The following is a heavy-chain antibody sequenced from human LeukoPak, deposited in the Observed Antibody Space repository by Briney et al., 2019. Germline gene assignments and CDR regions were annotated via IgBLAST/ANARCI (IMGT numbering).Heavy chain of an antibody. V-gene: IGHV1-2*04. CDR1: GYTFTGHY. J-gene: IGHJ6*02. Sequence: ASVKVSCKASGYTFTGHYMHWVRQAPGQGLEWMGWINPNSGGTNYAQKFQGWVTMTRDTSISTAYMELSRLRSDDTAVYYCARGDIEGYSSGWAEFYYYGMDVWGQGTTVTVSS. D-gene: IGHD6-19*01. CDR2: INPNSGGT. CDR3: ARGDIEGYSSGWAEFYYYGMDV.